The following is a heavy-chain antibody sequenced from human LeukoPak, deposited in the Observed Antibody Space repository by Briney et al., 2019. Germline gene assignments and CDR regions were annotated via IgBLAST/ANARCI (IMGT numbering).Heavy chain of an antibody. V-gene: IGHV3-30*04. CDR2: ISYDGTKK. D-gene: IGHD6-13*01. J-gene: IGHJ4*02. CDR3: AKSRSSWTANFDY. Sequence: GRSLRLSCAAAGFTFRSYAMHWVRQAPGKGLEWVAVISYDGTKKYYADSVKGRFTISRDNSKNTLYLQMNSLRAEDTAVYYCAKSRSSWTANFDYWGQGTLVTVSS. CDR1: GFTFRSYA.